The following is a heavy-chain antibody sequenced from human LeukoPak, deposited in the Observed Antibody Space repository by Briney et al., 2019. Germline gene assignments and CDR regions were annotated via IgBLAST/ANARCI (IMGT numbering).Heavy chain of an antibody. V-gene: IGHV3-7*04. CDR3: ARATEMANLDY. D-gene: IGHD5-24*01. CDR1: GFTFSSYW. Sequence: QTGGSLRLSCTASGFTFSSYWMNCVRQAPGKGLEWVANIKQDGSEKYYVDSVKGRFTISRDNAKKSLYLQMNSLRAEDTAVYYCARATEMANLDYWGQGTLVTVSS. J-gene: IGHJ4*02. CDR2: IKQDGSEK.